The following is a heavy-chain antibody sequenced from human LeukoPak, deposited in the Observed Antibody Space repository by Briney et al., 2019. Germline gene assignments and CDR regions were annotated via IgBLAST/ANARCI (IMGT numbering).Heavy chain of an antibody. CDR3: ATPNYYDSSGYWVY. CDR2: FDPEDGET. Sequence: ASVKVSCKVSGYTLTELSMHWVGQAPGKWLEWMGGFDPEDGETIYAQKFQGRVTMTEDTSTDTAYMELSSLRSEDTAVYYCATPNYYDSSGYWVYWGQGTLVTVSS. D-gene: IGHD3-22*01. V-gene: IGHV1-24*01. J-gene: IGHJ4*02. CDR1: GYTLTELS.